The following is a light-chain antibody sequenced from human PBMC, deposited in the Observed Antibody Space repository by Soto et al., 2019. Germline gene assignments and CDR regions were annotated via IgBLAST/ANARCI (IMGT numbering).Light chain of an antibody. V-gene: IGLV2-14*01. Sequence: QSALTQPASVPGSPGQSITISCTGSSSDVGGYKFVSWYQQHPGKAPKLIIFEVTSRPSGVSNRFSGSKSGNTASLTISGLQAEDEADYYCTSYTSSASLVFGTGTKLTVL. CDR3: TSYTSSASLV. CDR1: SSDVGGYKF. J-gene: IGLJ1*01. CDR2: EVT.